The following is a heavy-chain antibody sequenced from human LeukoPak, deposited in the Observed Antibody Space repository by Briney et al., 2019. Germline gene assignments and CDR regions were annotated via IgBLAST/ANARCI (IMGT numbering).Heavy chain of an antibody. D-gene: IGHD2-8*01. J-gene: IGHJ4*02. CDR1: GGSFSSGSYY. Sequence: SQTLSLTCTVSGGSFSSGSYYWSWIRQPAGKGLEWIRRIYTSGSTNYNPSLKSRVTISVDTSKNQFSLKLSSVTAADTAVYYCARTAVRWSNYFDYWGPGTLVTVSS. CDR2: IYTSGST. CDR3: ARTAVRWSNYFDY. V-gene: IGHV4-61*02.